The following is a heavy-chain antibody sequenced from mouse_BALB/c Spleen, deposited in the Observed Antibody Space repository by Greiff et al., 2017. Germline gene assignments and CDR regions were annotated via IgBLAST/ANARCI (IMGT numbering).Heavy chain of an antibody. CDR2: IAPGSGST. CDR3: ARDVYDWAYAMDY. J-gene: IGHJ4*01. Sequence: DLVKPGASVKLSCKASGYTFTSYWINWINQRPGQGLEWIGRIAPGSGSTYYNEMFKGKATLTVDTSSSTAYIQLSSLSSEDSAVYFCARDVYDWAYAMDYWGQGTSVTVSS. CDR1: GYTFTSYW. V-gene: IGHV1S41*01. D-gene: IGHD2-2*01.